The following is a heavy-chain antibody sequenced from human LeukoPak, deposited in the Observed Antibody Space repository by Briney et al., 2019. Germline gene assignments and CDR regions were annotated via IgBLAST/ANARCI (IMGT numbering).Heavy chain of an antibody. V-gene: IGHV3-49*04. CDR3: TREASSSSAVDY. J-gene: IGHJ4*02. CDR2: TRSKAYGGTT. CDR1: GFTFSNAW. D-gene: IGHD6-6*01. Sequence: GGSLRLSCAASGFTFSNAWMSWVRQAPGKGLEWVGFTRSKAYGGTTAYAASVKGRFTISRDDSNSIAYLQMNSLKTEDTGVYYCTREASSSSAVDYWGQGTLVTVSS.